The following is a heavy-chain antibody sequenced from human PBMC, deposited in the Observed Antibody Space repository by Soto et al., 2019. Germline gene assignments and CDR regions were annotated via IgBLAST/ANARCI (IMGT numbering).Heavy chain of an antibody. V-gene: IGHV3-30*02. CDR3: VKDRGSGIKFGFDV. D-gene: IGHD3-10*01. CDR2: IWYDGSDK. Sequence: PGGSLRLSCAASGFTFNSYAMHWVRQAPGKGLEWVALIWYDGSDKDYTDSVKGTFTISRDNSKKKVYLQMSSLRAEDTAVYFCVKDRGSGIKFGFDVWGQGTTATVSS. J-gene: IGHJ6*02. CDR1: GFTFNSYA.